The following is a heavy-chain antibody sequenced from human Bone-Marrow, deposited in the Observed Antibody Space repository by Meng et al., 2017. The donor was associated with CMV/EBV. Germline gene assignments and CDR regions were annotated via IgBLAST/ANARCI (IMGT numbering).Heavy chain of an antibody. CDR1: GGTFSSYA. CDR3: ARGITGTFYYYYGRDV. CDR2: IIPIFGTA. J-gene: IGHJ6*02. Sequence: SVKVSCKASGGTFSSYAISWVRQAPGQGLEWMGGIIPIFGTANYAQKFQGRVTITTDESTSTAYMELSSLRSEYTAVYYCARGITGTFYYYYGRDVWGQGNTVNVTS. D-gene: IGHD1/OR15-1a*01. V-gene: IGHV1-69*05.